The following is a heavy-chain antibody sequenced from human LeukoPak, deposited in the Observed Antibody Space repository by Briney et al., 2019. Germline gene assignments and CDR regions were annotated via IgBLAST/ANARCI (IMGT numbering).Heavy chain of an antibody. CDR3: ARFGTAGQGDC. CDR2: ISGGSDST. Sequence: GGSLRLSCTASGFTFRDFYMAWIRQAPVKGLEWVSYISGGSDSTSYAGSVKGRFTISRDNAQNSVYLQINTLRDDDTAVYYCARFGTAGQGDCWGQGTLVTVSS. V-gene: IGHV3-11*06. CDR1: GFTFRDFY. D-gene: IGHD3/OR15-3a*01. J-gene: IGHJ4*02.